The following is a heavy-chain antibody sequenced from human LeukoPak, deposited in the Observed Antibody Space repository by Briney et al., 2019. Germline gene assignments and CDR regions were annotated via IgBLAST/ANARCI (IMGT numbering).Heavy chain of an antibody. CDR2: IYYSGST. J-gene: IGHJ6*03. Sequence: SETLSLTCTVSGGSISSHYWSWIRQPPGKGLEWLGYIYYSGSTNYNPSLKSRVTISVDTSKNQFSLKLSSVTAADTAVYYCARGRTIFGVVINYYYYYMDVWGKGTTVTVSS. CDR3: ARGRTIFGVVINYYYYYMDV. V-gene: IGHV4-59*11. CDR1: GGSISSHY. D-gene: IGHD3-3*01.